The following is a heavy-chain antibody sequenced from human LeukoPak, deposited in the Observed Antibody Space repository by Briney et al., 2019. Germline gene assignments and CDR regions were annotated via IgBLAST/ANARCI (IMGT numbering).Heavy chain of an antibody. CDR3: AKLNDCSSTSCYTFFDY. Sequence: ASVKVSCKVSGYTLTELSMHWVRQAPGKGLEWMGGFDPEDGETIYAQKFQGRVTMTEDTSTDTAYMELSSLRSEDTAVYYCAKLNDCSSTSCYTFFDYWGQGTLVTVSS. CDR2: FDPEDGET. J-gene: IGHJ4*02. CDR1: GYTLTELS. D-gene: IGHD2-2*02. V-gene: IGHV1-24*01.